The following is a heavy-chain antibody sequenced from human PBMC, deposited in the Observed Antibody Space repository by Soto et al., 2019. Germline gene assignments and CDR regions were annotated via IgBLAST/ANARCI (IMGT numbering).Heavy chain of an antibody. J-gene: IGHJ4*02. Sequence: SETLSLTCTVSGGSISSGGYYWSWIRQHPGKGLEWIGYIYYSGSTYYNPSLKSRVTISVDTSKNQFSLKLSSVTAADTAVYYCARYYYDSSGYYYVYDYRGQGSLVTVSS. D-gene: IGHD3-22*01. CDR3: ARYYYDSSGYYYVYDY. V-gene: IGHV4-31*03. CDR1: GGSISSGGYY. CDR2: IYYSGST.